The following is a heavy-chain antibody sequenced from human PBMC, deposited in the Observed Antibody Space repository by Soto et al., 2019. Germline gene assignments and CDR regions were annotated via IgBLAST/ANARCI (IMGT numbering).Heavy chain of an antibody. CDR2: IIPIFGTA. CDR3: ARDQTKYYDFWSAYYYYGMDV. D-gene: IGHD3-3*01. V-gene: IGHV1-69*01. J-gene: IGHJ6*02. CDR1: GGTFSSYA. Sequence: QVQLVQSGAEVKQPGSSVKVSCKASGGTFSSYAISWVRQAPGQGLEWMGGIIPIFGTANYAQKFQGRVTITADESTSTAYMELSSLRSEDTAVYYCARDQTKYYDFWSAYYYYGMDVWGQGTTVTVSS.